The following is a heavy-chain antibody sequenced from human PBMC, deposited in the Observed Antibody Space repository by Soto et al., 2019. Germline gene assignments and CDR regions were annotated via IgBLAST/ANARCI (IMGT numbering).Heavy chain of an antibody. V-gene: IGHV1-69*08. CDR3: ARDSDNYYALP. Sequence: QVQLVQSGAEVKKPGSSVKVSCKASGGTFSSYTISWVRQAPGQGLEWMGRIIPILGIANYAQKFQGRVTITADKSTSTAYMELSSLRSEDTAVYHCARDSDNYYALPWGQGTLVTVSS. CDR1: GGTFSSYT. J-gene: IGHJ5*02. CDR2: IIPILGIA. D-gene: IGHD3-10*01.